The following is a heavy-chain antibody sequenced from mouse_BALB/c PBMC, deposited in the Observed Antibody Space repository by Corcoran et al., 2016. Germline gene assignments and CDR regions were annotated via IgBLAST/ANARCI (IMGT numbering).Heavy chain of an antibody. CDR1: GFNIKDTY. J-gene: IGHJ1*01. CDR2: IDPANGNT. V-gene: IGHV14-3*02. CDR3: AGWDWYFDV. Sequence: EVQLQQSGAELVKPGASVKLSCTASGFNIKDTYMHWVKQRPEQGLEWIGRIDPANGNTKYDPKFQGKSTITADTSSNTAYLQLSSLTSEDTAVYYCAGWDWYFDVWGAGTPLTVSS.